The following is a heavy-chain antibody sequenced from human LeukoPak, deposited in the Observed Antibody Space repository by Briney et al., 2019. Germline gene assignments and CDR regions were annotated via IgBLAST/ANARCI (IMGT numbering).Heavy chain of an antibody. V-gene: IGHV1-2*02. CDR2: INPNSGGT. Sequence: ASVKVSCKASGYTFTDYYMHWVRQAPGQGLEWMGWINPNSGGTHYAQKFQGRVTMTRDTSISTVYMELSRLRSDDTAMYYCARDLGTLSAAAGTDFDYWGQGTLVTVSS. J-gene: IGHJ4*02. CDR1: GYTFTDYY. D-gene: IGHD6-13*01. CDR3: ARDLGTLSAAAGTDFDY.